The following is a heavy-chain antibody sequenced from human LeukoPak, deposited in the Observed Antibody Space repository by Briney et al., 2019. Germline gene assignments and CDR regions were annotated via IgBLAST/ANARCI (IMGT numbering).Heavy chain of an antibody. D-gene: IGHD4-17*01. CDR1: GFTFSSYW. J-gene: IGHJ4*02. Sequence: GGSLRLSCAASGFTFSSYWMHWVRQAPGKGLVWVSRINSDGSSTRYADSVKGRLTISRDNAKNTLYLQMNSLRAEDTAVYYCARGRGDYGDYYDYWGQGTLVAVSS. V-gene: IGHV3-74*01. CDR3: ARGRGDYGDYYDY. CDR2: INSDGSST.